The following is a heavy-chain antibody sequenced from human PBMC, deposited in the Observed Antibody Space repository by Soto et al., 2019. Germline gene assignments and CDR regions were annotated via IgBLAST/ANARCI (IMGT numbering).Heavy chain of an antibody. CDR3: ARRATSGYLTWFDN. Sequence: ASVKVSCKASGYTFGNNDISWVRQATGQGREWMGWMNPNSGNTGYAQKFQGRVSMTRNTSITTAYLELSSVRSDDTAIYYCARRATSGYLTWFDNWGQGXLVTVSS. J-gene: IGHJ5*02. CDR2: MNPNSGNT. CDR1: GYTFGNND. D-gene: IGHD2-21*01. V-gene: IGHV1-8*01.